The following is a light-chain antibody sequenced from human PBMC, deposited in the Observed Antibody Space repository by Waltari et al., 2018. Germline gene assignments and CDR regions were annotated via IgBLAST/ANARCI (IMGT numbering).Light chain of an antibody. CDR2: AAS. V-gene: IGKV1-39*01. CDR1: QSMTTY. CDR3: QQSYSTPLT. Sequence: DIQMTQSPSSLSASVGDRVTITCRASQSMTTYLNWYQQKPGKAPKLLIYAASSLRSGVPSRFSGSGSETDFTLTISSLQPEDVATYYCQQSYSTPLTFGGGTKVEIK. J-gene: IGKJ4*01.